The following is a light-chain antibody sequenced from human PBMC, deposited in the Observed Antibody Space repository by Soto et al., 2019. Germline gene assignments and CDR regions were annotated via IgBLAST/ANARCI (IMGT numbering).Light chain of an antibody. CDR3: CSYAGSYTLI. CDR1: NSDVGNYNF. Sequence: QSALIQPRSESGSPGQSVTISCIGTNSDVGNYNFVSWYQQHPGKAPKLLIYDVIKRPSGVPDRFSGSKSGNTASLTISGLQAEDEADYYCCSYAGSYTLIFGGRTKLTV. J-gene: IGLJ2*01. V-gene: IGLV2-11*01. CDR2: DVI.